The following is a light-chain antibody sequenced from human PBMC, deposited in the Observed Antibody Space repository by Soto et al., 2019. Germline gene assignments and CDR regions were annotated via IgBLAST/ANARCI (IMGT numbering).Light chain of an antibody. CDR1: SSNIGTNA. CDR2: TNN. J-gene: IGLJ1*01. CDR3: AALDDSLNGYV. V-gene: IGLV1-44*01. Sequence: QSVLTQPPSASGTPGQRVTISCSGGSSNIGTNAVNWYQQLPGTAPKLLIYTNNQRPSGFPDRFSGSKSGTSASLAISGLQSEDEADYYCAALDDSLNGYVFGTGTKLTVL.